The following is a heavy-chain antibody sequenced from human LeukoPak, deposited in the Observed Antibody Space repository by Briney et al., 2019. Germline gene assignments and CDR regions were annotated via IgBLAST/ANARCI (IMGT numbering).Heavy chain of an antibody. CDR1: GGSFSGYY. D-gene: IGHD1-14*01. Sequence: KPSETLPLTCAVYGGSFSGYYWSWIRQPPGKGLEWIGEINHSGSTNYNPSLKSRVTISVDTSKNQFSLKLSSVTAADTAVYYCARGGYAGIITHYYGMDVWGQGTTVTVSS. CDR3: ARGGYAGIITHYYGMDV. CDR2: INHSGST. J-gene: IGHJ6*02. V-gene: IGHV4-34*01.